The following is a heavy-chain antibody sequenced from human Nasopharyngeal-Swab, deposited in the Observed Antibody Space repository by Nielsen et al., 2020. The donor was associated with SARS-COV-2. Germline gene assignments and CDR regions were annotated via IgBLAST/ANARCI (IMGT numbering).Heavy chain of an antibody. J-gene: IGHJ3*02. CDR2: VHFLGST. V-gene: IGHV4-59*13. CDR1: GGSISSYY. CDR3: AGDSYRDAFDI. Sequence: SATLSLTCTVSGGSISSYYWNWIRQPPGKGLEWIGYVHFLGSTDYNPPLKSRVTISLDTSNYQFSLRLSSVTAADTAVYYCAGDSYRDAFDIWGQGTMATVSS.